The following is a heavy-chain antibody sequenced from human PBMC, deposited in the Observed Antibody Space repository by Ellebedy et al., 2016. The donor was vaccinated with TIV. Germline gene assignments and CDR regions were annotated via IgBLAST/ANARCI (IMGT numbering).Heavy chain of an antibody. V-gene: IGHV3-13*01. D-gene: IGHD4/OR15-4a*01. CDR2: ITSAGDT. Sequence: GESLKISCAASGFTFSSHDMHWVRQPTGKGLEWVSGITSAGDTYYLGSVKGRFIISRDSAKNSLYLQMNSLRAEDTAVYYCARAKSGFDYWGQGALATVSS. J-gene: IGHJ4*02. CDR3: ARAKSGFDY. CDR1: GFTFSSHD.